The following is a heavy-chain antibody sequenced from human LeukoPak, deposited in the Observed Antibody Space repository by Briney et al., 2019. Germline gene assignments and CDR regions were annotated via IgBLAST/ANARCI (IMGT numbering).Heavy chain of an antibody. CDR2: IWYDGRNK. Sequence: GKSLRLSCAASGFTFSSYGMHWVRQAPGKGLEWVAVIWYDGRNKHYADSVKGRFTISRDNARNTLFLQTNSLRAEDTAVYYCARDPYSSSSGSGGYWGQGTLVTVSS. V-gene: IGHV3-33*01. CDR1: GFTFSSYG. D-gene: IGHD6-13*01. J-gene: IGHJ4*02. CDR3: ARDPYSSSSGSGGY.